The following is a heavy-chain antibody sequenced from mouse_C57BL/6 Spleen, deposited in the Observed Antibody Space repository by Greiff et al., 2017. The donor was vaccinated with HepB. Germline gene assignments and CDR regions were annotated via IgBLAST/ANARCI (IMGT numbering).Heavy chain of an antibody. Sequence: EVQWVESGGGLVKPGGSLKLSCAASGFTFSSYAMSWVRQTPEKRLEWVATISDGGSYTYYPDNVKGRFTISRDNAKNNLYLQMSHLKSEDTAMYYCARDKDGSSYGLWYFDVWGTGTTVTVSS. V-gene: IGHV5-4*01. CDR2: ISDGGSYT. J-gene: IGHJ1*03. D-gene: IGHD1-1*01. CDR3: ARDKDGSSYGLWYFDV. CDR1: GFTFSSYA.